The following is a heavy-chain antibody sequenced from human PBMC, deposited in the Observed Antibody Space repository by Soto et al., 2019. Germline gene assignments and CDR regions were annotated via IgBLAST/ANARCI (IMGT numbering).Heavy chain of an antibody. D-gene: IGHD2-2*02. J-gene: IGHJ4*02. Sequence: PSETLSLTCTVSGGSISSGDYYWSWIRQPPGKGLEWIGYIYYSGSTYYNPSLKSRVTISVDTSKNQFSLKLSSVTAADTAVYYCARVYIYCSSTSCYTGQYYFDYWGQGTLVTVSS. CDR2: IYYSGST. CDR1: GGSISSGDYY. CDR3: ARVYIYCSSTSCYTGQYYFDY. V-gene: IGHV4-30-4*01.